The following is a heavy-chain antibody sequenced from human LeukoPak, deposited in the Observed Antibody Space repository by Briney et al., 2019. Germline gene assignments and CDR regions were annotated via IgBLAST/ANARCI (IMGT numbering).Heavy chain of an antibody. D-gene: IGHD6-6*01. CDR1: GFTFSDSY. J-gene: IGHJ4*02. CDR2: ISNSGNTI. V-gene: IGHV3-11*04. Sequence: RGSLRLSCAASGFTFSDSYMSWIRQAPGKRLEWVLCISNSGNTIYYADSVKGRFTVSRDNAKNSLYLQMNSLRAEDTAVYYCVRDKVNLEYWGQGTLVTVSS. CDR3: VRDKVNLEY.